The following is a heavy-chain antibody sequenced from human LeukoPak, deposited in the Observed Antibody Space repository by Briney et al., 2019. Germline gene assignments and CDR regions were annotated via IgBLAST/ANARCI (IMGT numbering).Heavy chain of an antibody. CDR2: FYTSGST. Sequence: SETLSLTCTVSGGSISSYYWSWIRQPAGKGLEWIGRFYTSGSTNYNPSLKSRVTMSVDTSKNQFSLKLSSVTAADTAVYYCARGGGATPVLYYFDYWGQGTLVTVSS. CDR3: ARGGGATPVLYYFDY. V-gene: IGHV4-4*07. J-gene: IGHJ4*02. CDR1: GGSISSYY. D-gene: IGHD2-15*01.